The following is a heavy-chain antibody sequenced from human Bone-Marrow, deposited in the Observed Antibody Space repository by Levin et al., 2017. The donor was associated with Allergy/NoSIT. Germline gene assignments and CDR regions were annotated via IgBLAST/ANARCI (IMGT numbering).Heavy chain of an antibody. Sequence: GESLKISCAASGFTFSSYAMSWVRQAPGKGLEWVSAISGSGGSTYYADSVKGRFTISRDNSKNTLYLQMNSLRAEDTAVYYCAKEENYYYYMDVWGKGTTVTVSS. J-gene: IGHJ6*03. CDR3: AKEENYYYYMDV. CDR2: ISGSGGST. CDR1: GFTFSSYA. V-gene: IGHV3-23*01.